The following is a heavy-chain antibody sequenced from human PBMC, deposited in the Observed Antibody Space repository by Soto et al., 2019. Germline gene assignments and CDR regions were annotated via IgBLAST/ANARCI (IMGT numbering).Heavy chain of an antibody. D-gene: IGHD5-18*01. CDR2: ISYDGSNK. CDR1: GFTISSYA. CDR3: ARERSYGRYYYGMDV. Sequence: GGSLRLSCAASGFTISSYAMHWVRQAPGKGLEWVAVISYDGSNKYYADSVKGRFTISRDNSKNTLYLQMNSLRAEDTAVYYCARERSYGRYYYGMDVWGQGTTVTVSS. J-gene: IGHJ6*02. V-gene: IGHV3-30-3*01.